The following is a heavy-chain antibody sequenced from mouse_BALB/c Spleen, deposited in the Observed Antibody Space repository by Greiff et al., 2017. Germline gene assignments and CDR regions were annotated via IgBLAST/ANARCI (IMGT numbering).Heavy chain of an antibody. V-gene: IGHV1-4*02. Sequence: VQLQQSAAELARPGASVKMSCKASGYTFTSYTMHWVKQRPGQGLEWIGYINPSSGYTEYNQKFKDKTTLTADKSSSTAYMQLSSLTSEDSAVYYCAGGDYDGFDYWGQGTTLTVSS. CDR1: GYTFTSYT. J-gene: IGHJ2*01. CDR2: INPSSGYT. D-gene: IGHD2-4*01. CDR3: AGGDYDGFDY.